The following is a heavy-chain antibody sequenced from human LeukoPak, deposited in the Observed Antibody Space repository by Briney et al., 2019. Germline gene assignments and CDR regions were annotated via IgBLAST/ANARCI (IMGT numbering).Heavy chain of an antibody. Sequence: PGGSLRLSCAASGFTFSSYAMPWVRQAPGKGLEWVAVISYDGSNKYYADSVKGRFTISRDNSKNTLYLQMNSLRAEDTAVYYCARGRGGCSSTSCHNWFDPWGQGTLVTVSS. J-gene: IGHJ5*02. CDR3: ARGRGGCSSTSCHNWFDP. D-gene: IGHD2-2*01. CDR2: ISYDGSNK. CDR1: GFTFSSYA. V-gene: IGHV3-30*04.